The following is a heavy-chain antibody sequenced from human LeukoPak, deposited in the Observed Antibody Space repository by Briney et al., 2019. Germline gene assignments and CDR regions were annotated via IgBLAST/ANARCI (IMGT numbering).Heavy chain of an antibody. CDR1: GGSISSSNW. CDR2: IYHSGST. CDR3: ARAPLGGYYDSSGYYYGVRAFDI. J-gene: IGHJ3*02. D-gene: IGHD3-22*01. Sequence: SGTLSLTCAVSGGSISSSNWWSWVRQPPGKGLEWIGEIYHSGSTNYNPSLKSRVTISVDKSKNQFSLKLSSVTAADTAVYYCARAPLGGYYDSSGYYYGVRAFDIWGQGTMVTVSS. V-gene: IGHV4-4*02.